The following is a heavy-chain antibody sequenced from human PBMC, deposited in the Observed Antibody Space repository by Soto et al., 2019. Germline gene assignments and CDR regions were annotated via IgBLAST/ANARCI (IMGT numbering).Heavy chain of an antibody. CDR2: IYYSGST. D-gene: IGHD2-2*01. CDR1: GGSISSSSYY. CDR3: ARHQRDCSSTSCYVVDFAY. V-gene: IGHV4-39*01. J-gene: IGHJ4*02. Sequence: PSETLSLTCTVSGGSISSSSYYWGWIRQPPGKGLEWIGSIYYSGSTYYNPSLKSRVTISVDTSKNQFSLKLSSVTAADTAVYYCARHQRDCSSTSCYVVDFAYWGKGTLVTVSS.